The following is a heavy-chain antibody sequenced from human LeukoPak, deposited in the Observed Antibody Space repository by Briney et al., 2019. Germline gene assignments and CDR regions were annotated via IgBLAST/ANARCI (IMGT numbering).Heavy chain of an antibody. Sequence: PGGSLRLSCAASGFTFSSYAMSWVRQAPGKGLEWVSAISGSGGSTYYADSVKGRFTISRDNSKNTLYLQMNSLRAEDTAVYYCAKETEWDPYDSSGYYHYWGQGTLVIVSS. CDR1: GFTFSSYA. CDR2: ISGSGGST. D-gene: IGHD3-22*01. V-gene: IGHV3-23*01. CDR3: AKETEWDPYDSSGYYHY. J-gene: IGHJ4*02.